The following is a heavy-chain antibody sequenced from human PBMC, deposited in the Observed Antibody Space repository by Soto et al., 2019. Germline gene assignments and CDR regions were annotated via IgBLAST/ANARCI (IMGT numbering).Heavy chain of an antibody. CDR3: VSNLEPGNYSDSSGFSPADI. D-gene: IGHD3-22*01. CDR1: GGTFSSYA. J-gene: IGHJ3*02. CDR2: IIPIFGTA. Sequence: SVKVSCKASGGTFSSYAISWVRQAPGQGLEWMGGIIPIFGTANYAQKFQGRVTITADESTSTAYMELSSLRSEDTAVYCCVSNLEPGNYSDSSGFSPADIWGQGTMVTVSS. V-gene: IGHV1-69*13.